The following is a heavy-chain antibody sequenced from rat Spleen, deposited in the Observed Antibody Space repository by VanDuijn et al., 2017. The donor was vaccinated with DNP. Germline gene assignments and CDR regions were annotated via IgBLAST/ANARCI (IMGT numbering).Heavy chain of an antibody. V-gene: IGHV5S10*01. CDR1: GFTFSDYN. D-gene: IGHD1-2*01. CDR3: VRPLGYSSYGFAY. CDR2: IIYDGSRT. J-gene: IGHJ3*01. Sequence: EVQLVESGGGLVQPGMSLKLSCAASGFTFSDYNMAWVRQAPKKGLEWVATIIYDGSRTYYRASVKGRFTISRDNAKDTLYLQGDSLRSEDTATYYCVRPLGYSSYGFAYWGQGTLVTVSS.